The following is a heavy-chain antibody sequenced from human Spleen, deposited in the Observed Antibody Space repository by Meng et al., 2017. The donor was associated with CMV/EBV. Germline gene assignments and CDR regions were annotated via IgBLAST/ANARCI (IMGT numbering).Heavy chain of an antibody. CDR3: ASQSGSYHTSFDY. V-gene: IGHV1-69*13. Sequence: SVKVSCKVSGGTFYAISWVRQAPGQGLEWMGGIIPVFETPNYGQKFQGRVSITADESTSTAYMELSSLRSEDTAVYYCASQSGSYHTSFDYWGLGTLVTVSS. CDR1: GGTFYA. CDR2: IIPVFETP. J-gene: IGHJ4*02. D-gene: IGHD1-26*01.